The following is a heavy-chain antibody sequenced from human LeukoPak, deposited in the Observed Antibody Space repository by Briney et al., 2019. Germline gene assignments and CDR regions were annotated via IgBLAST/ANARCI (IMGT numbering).Heavy chain of an antibody. CDR3: ARGGSSSERDALDI. D-gene: IGHD6-6*01. Sequence: SRDNSKNTLYLQMNSLRAEDTAVYYCARGGSSSERDALDIWGQGTMVTVSS. V-gene: IGHV3-30*07. J-gene: IGHJ3*02.